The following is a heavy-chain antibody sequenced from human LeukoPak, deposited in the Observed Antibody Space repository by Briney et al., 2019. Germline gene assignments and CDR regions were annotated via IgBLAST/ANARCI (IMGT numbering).Heavy chain of an antibody. CDR3: ARFAYCGGHCWYYFDY. CDR2: IYSSGST. D-gene: IGHD2-21*02. J-gene: IGHJ4*02. V-gene: IGHV4-59*01. CDR1: GGSISSYY. Sequence: SETLSLTCTVSGGSISSYYWSWIRQPPGKGLEWIGYIYSSGSTNYNPSLKSRIAISVDTSKNQFSLKLSSVTAADTAVYYCARFAYCGGHCWYYFDYWGQGSLVTASS.